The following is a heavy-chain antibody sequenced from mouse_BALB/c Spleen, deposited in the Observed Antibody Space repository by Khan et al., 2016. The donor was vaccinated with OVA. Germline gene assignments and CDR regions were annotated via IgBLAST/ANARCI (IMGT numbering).Heavy chain of an antibody. CDR1: AYSFTDYY. J-gene: IGHJ3*01. CDR3: ARRNYFGYTFAY. Sequence: QVQLQQSGAELARPGASVKLSCKASAYSFTDYYINWVKHRTGQGLEWIGEISPGSGDTYYNEKFKGKATLTADKSSSTAYMQLSSLTSEASAVYFCARRNYFGYTFAYWGQGTLVTVSA. D-gene: IGHD1-2*01. V-gene: IGHV1-77*01. CDR2: ISPGSGDT.